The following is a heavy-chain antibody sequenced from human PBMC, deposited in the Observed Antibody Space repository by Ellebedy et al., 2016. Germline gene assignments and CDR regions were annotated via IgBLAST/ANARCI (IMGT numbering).Heavy chain of an antibody. D-gene: IGHD5-18*01. V-gene: IGHV3-30-3*01. CDR3: ARGREPIQLLIHDAFDI. Sequence: GGSLRLSXAASGFTFSSYAMHWVRQAPGKGLEWVAVISYDGSNKYYADSVKGRFTISRDNSKNTLYLQMNSLRAEDTAVYYCARGREPIQLLIHDAFDIWGQGTMVTVSS. CDR2: ISYDGSNK. CDR1: GFTFSSYA. J-gene: IGHJ3*02.